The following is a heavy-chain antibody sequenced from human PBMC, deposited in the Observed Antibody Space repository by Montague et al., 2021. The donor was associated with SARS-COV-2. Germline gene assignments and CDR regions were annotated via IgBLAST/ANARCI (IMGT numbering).Heavy chain of an antibody. V-gene: IGHV2-70*11. CDR2: IDWDDDK. D-gene: IGHD6-13*01. J-gene: IGHJ4*02. CDR3: ARIHIAAAGTGLDY. CDR1: GFSLSTSGMC. Sequence: PALVKPTQTLTLTCTFSGFSLSTSGMCVSWIRQPPGKALGWLARIDWDDDKYYSTPLKTRLTISKDTSKNQVVLTMTNMDPVDTATYYCARIHIAAAGTGLDYWGQGTLVTVSS.